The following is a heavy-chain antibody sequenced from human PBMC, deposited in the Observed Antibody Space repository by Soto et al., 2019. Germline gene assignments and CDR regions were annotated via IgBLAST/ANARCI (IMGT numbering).Heavy chain of an antibody. CDR2: IVVGSGNT. V-gene: IGHV1-58*02. D-gene: IGHD6-13*01. J-gene: IGHJ5*02. CDR1: GFTFTSSA. Sequence: VASVKVSCKASGFTFTSSAMQWVRQARGQRLEWIGWIVVGSGNTNYAQKFQERVTITRDMSTSTAYMELSSLRSEDTAVYYCAADRYSSSWYWFDPWGQGIRVTVSS. CDR3: AADRYSSSWYWFDP.